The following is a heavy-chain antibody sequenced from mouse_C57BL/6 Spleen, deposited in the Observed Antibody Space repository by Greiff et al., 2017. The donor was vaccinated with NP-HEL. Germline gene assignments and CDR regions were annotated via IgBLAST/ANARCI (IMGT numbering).Heavy chain of an antibody. CDR2: IWTGGGT. J-gene: IGHJ4*01. CDR1: GFSLTSYA. D-gene: IGHD2-4*01. Sequence: VKLQESGPGLVAPSQSLSIPCTVSGFSLTSYAISWVRQPPGKGLEWLGVIWTGGGTNYNSALKSRLSISKDNSKSQVFLKMNSLQTDDTARYYGARIYYDYDGAMDYWGQGTSVTVSS. CDR3: ARIYYDYDGAMDY. V-gene: IGHV2-9-1*01.